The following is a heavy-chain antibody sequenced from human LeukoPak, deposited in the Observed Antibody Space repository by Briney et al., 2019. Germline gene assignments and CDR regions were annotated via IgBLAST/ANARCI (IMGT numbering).Heavy chain of an antibody. D-gene: IGHD3-9*01. CDR1: DGSISTSSYY. Sequence: SETLSLTCTVSDGSISTSSYYWGCIRQPPGKGLECIGSIYYSGSTYYNPSLKSRVTISVDTSKNQFSLKLSSVTAADTAVYYCATEMPGAGYSLYYFDYWGQGTLVTVSS. V-gene: IGHV4-39*07. CDR3: ATEMPGAGYSLYYFDY. J-gene: IGHJ4*02. CDR2: IYYSGST.